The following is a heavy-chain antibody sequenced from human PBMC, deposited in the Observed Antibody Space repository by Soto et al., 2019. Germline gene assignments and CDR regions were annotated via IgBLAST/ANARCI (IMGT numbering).Heavy chain of an antibody. J-gene: IGHJ4*02. V-gene: IGHV3-23*01. CDR3: VKDFRGGYDWTHD. Sequence: EVQLLESGGDLVQPGGSLSLSCTAPGFTFSNYAMCWVRQAPGKGLEWVSFIRESVGPTNYADSVKGRFTVSRDNSKNMLFLQMNSLRAEDTAVYYCVKDFRGGYDWTHDWGQGTLVTVSS. CDR2: IRESVGPT. D-gene: IGHD5-12*01. CDR1: GFTFSNYA.